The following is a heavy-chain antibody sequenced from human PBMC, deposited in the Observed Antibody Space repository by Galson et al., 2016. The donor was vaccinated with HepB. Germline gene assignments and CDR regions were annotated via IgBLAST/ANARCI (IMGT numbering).Heavy chain of an antibody. V-gene: IGHV3-74*01. CDR3: ASGPRDYYFDY. Sequence: SLRLSCAASRFTFSNYWMHWVRQAPGKGLVWVSRINTDGSSTSYADSVKGRFTISRDNAKNTLYLQMNSLRAEDTAVYYCASGPRDYYFDYWGRGTLVTVSS. CDR2: INTDGSST. J-gene: IGHJ4*02. CDR1: RFTFSNYW.